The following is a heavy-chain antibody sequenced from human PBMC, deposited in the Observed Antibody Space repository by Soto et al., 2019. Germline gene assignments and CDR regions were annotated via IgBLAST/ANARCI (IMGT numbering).Heavy chain of an antibody. Sequence: QVQLVQSGAEVKKPGASVKVSCKASGYTFTSYGINWVRQAPGQGLEWMGWISAYNANTHYAQKPQXXXTXXTDTSTSTAYMELRSLRSDDTAVYYCARGENRFDPWGQGTLVTVSS. CDR3: ARGENRFDP. CDR1: GYTFTSYG. J-gene: IGHJ5*02. V-gene: IGHV1-18*01. CDR2: ISAYNANT.